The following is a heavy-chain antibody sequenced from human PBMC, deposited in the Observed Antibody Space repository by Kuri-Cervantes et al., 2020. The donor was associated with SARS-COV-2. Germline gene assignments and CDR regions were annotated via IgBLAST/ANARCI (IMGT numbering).Heavy chain of an antibody. CDR1: GGSISSYY. V-gene: IGHV4-59*12. D-gene: IGHD2-15*01. J-gene: IGHJ4*02. Sequence: SETLSLTRTVSGGSISSYYWSWIRQPPGKGLEWIGYIYYSGSTNYNPSLKSRVTISVDTSKNQFSLKLSSVTAADTAVYYCARDLGYCSGGSCSPSPLWDYWGQGTLVTVSS. CDR2: IYYSGST. CDR3: ARDLGYCSGGSCSPSPLWDY.